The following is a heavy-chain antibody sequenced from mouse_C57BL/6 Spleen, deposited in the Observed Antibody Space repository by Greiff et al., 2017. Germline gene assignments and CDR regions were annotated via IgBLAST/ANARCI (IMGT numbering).Heavy chain of an antibody. J-gene: IGHJ4*01. V-gene: IGHV1-9*01. CDR3: AGGYSEGFYYAMDY. D-gene: IGHD2-3*01. CDR2: IVPGSGST. CDR1: GYTFTGYW. Sequence: QVQLQQSGAELMKPGASVKLSCKATGYTFTGYWIEWVKQRPGHGLEWIGEIVPGSGSTYYNEKFKGKAPLTADTSSNTAYMRLSILTTEDSAIYYCAGGYSEGFYYAMDYWGQGTSVTVSS.